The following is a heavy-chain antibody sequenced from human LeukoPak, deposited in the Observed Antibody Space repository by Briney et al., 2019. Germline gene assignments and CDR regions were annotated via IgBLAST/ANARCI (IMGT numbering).Heavy chain of an antibody. Sequence: GGSLRLSCAASGFTVSSNYMTWVRQAPGKGLEWVSVIFGGINTYYSDSVKGRFTISGDNSKKTIYLQMNSLRVEDTAVYFCARGGRGGALDYWGQGTLVTVSS. CDR1: GFTVSSNY. CDR2: IFGGINT. CDR3: ARGGRGGALDY. J-gene: IGHJ4*02. V-gene: IGHV3-53*01. D-gene: IGHD3-10*01.